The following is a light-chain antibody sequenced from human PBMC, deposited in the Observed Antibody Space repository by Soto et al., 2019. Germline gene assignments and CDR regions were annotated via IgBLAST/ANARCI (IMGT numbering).Light chain of an antibody. CDR1: SGHSSYA. Sequence: QLVLTQSPSASASLGASVKLTCTLSSGHSSYAIAWHQQQPEKGPRYLMKLNSDGSHSKGDGIPDRFSGSRSGAERYLTISSLQSEYEADYYCQTWGTGIHVVFGGGTKLTVL. J-gene: IGLJ2*01. CDR2: LNSDGSH. CDR3: QTWGTGIHVV. V-gene: IGLV4-69*01.